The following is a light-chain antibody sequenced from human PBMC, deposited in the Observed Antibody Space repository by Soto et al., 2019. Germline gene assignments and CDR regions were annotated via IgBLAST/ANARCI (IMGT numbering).Light chain of an antibody. J-gene: IGKJ1*01. V-gene: IGKV3-15*01. CDR3: QQYNNWPRT. CDR2: GAS. CDR1: QSVSSN. Sequence: EIVMTQSPATLSVSPGERATLSCRASQSVSSNLAWYQQKPGQAPRLLIYGASTRATGIPARCSGSGSGTEFTLTLSSLQSEDFAVYYCQQYNNWPRTFGQGTKVEIK.